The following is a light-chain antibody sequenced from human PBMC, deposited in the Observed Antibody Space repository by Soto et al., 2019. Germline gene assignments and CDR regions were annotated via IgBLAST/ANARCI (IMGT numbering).Light chain of an antibody. CDR1: QSISSW. V-gene: IGKV1-5*03. Sequence: DIQMTQSPSTLSASLGDSVTITCRASQSISSWLAWYQQKPGKAPKLLIYKASSLESGVPSRFSGSGSGTEFTLTINSLQPDDSATYYCQQYNSYWTFGQGTKVDI. J-gene: IGKJ1*01. CDR3: QQYNSYWT. CDR2: KAS.